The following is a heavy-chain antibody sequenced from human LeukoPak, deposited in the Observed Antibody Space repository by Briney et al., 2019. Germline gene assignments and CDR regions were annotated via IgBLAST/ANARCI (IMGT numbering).Heavy chain of an antibody. Sequence: SETLSLTCTVSGGSISSANYYWAWIRQPPGKGLEWIGDVYYSGSTYYNPSLKSRVTILVDTSKNQFSLKVTSVTAADTAVYYCARDVLSSGWTNVADYWGQGTLVTVSS. D-gene: IGHD6-19*01. CDR2: VYYSGST. CDR1: GGSISSANYY. CDR3: ARDVLSSGWTNVADY. V-gene: IGHV4-39*07. J-gene: IGHJ4*02.